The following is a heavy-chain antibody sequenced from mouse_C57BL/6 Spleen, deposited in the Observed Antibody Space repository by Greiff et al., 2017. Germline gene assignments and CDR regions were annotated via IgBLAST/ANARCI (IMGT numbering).Heavy chain of an antibody. CDR3: AKSSDWYFDV. CDR1: GFTFTDYY. Sequence: EVMLVESGGGLVQPGGSLSLSCAASGFTFTDYYMSWVRQPPGKALEWLGFIRNKANGYTTEYSASVKGRFTISRDNSQSILYLQMNALRAEDSATYYCAKSSDWYFDVWGTGTTVTVSS. V-gene: IGHV7-3*01. J-gene: IGHJ1*03. D-gene: IGHD3-1*01. CDR2: IRNKANGYTT.